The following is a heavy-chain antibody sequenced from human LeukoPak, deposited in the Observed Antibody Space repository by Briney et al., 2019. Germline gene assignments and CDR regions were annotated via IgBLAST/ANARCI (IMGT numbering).Heavy chain of an antibody. CDR2: IWYDGSNK. J-gene: IGHJ4*02. Sequence: PGRSLRLSCAASGFTFSSYGMHWVRQAPGKGLEWVAVIWYDGSNKYYADSVKGRFTISRDNSKNTLYLQMNSLRAEDTAVCYCAKGPAPRLGEFSYHALVDYWGQGTLVTVSS. CDR1: GFTFSSYG. CDR3: AKGPAPRLGEFSYHALVDY. D-gene: IGHD3-16*02. V-gene: IGHV3-33*06.